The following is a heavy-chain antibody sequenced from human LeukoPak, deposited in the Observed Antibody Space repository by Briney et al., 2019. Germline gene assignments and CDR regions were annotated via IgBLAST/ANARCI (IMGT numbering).Heavy chain of an antibody. D-gene: IGHD5-18*01. V-gene: IGHV3-21*01. J-gene: IGHJ6*04. CDR1: GFTFSSDS. Sequence: PGGSLRLSCAASGFTFSSDSMNWVRQAPGKRLEWVSSISSSSSYIYYADSVKGRFTISRDNAKNSLYLQMSSLRAEDTAVYYCAREREYSPGYAQSMDVWGKGTTVTVSS. CDR2: ISSSSSYI. CDR3: AREREYSPGYAQSMDV.